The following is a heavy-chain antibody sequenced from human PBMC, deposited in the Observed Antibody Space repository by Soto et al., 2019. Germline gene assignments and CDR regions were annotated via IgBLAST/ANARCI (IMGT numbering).Heavy chain of an antibody. V-gene: IGHV3-30-3*01. J-gene: IGHJ3*02. D-gene: IGHD6-13*01. CDR1: GFTFSSYA. CDR3: ARSGAAAGTGAFDI. CDR2: ISYDGSNK. Sequence: GGSLRLSCAASGFTFSSYAMHWVRQAPGKGLEWVAVISYDGSNKYYADSVKGRFTISRDNSKNTLYLQMNSLRAEDTAVYYCARSGAAAGTGAFDIWGQGTMVTVSS.